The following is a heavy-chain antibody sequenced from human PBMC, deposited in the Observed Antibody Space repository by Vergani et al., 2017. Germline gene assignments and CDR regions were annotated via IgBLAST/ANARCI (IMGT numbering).Heavy chain of an antibody. CDR3: ARVGVLWGTYNWFDP. V-gene: IGHV1-69*14. Sequence: QVQLVQSGAEVKKPGSSVKVSCKASGGTFSSYAISWVRQAPGQGLEWMGRIIPIFGTANYAQKFQGRVTITADKSTSTAYMELSSLRSEDTAVYCCARVGVLWGTYNWFDPWGQGTLVTVSS. D-gene: IGHD1-26*01. CDR2: IIPIFGTA. J-gene: IGHJ5*02. CDR1: GGTFSSYA.